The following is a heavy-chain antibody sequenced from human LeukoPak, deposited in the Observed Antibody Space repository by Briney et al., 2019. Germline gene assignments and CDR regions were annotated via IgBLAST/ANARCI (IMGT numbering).Heavy chain of an antibody. CDR1: GFTFSNAW. V-gene: IGHV3-15*01. CDR3: TTEIDYYGSGSYYEEGVTDY. CDR2: IKSKTDGGTT. Sequence: GGSLRLSCAASGFTFSNAWMSWVRQAPGKGLEWVGRIKSKTDGGTTDYAAPVKGRFTISRDDSKNTLYLQMNSVKTEDTAVYYCTTEIDYYGSGSYYEEGVTDYWGQGTLVTVPS. J-gene: IGHJ4*02. D-gene: IGHD3-10*01.